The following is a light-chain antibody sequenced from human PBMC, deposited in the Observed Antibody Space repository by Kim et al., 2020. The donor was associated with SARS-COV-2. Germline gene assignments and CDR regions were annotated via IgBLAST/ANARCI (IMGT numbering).Light chain of an antibody. J-gene: IGKJ3*01. CDR3: QQLYDYPFT. Sequence: ASVRDRVPITCRASQGISSHLAWYQQEPGKAPKLLIYGASSLQSGVPSRFSGSGSGTEFTLTISSLQPEDFATYYCQQLYDYPFTFGPGTKVDIK. V-gene: IGKV1-9*01. CDR2: GAS. CDR1: QGISSH.